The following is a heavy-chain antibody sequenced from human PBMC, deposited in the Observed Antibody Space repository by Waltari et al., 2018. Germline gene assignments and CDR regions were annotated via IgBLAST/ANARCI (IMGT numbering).Heavy chain of an antibody. CDR3: VGQSINVVFDS. CDR2: IYRDGST. Sequence: QVQLQESGPGLVKPSGTLSLTCAVSGASIRSRAWGRWVRRPPGKGPEGLGEIYRDGSTLYNPSLRGRVTISGDQTNNLFSLKVTSMTAADTAVYYCVGQSINVVFDSWGPGTLVTVSS. V-gene: IGHV4-4*02. J-gene: IGHJ4*02. D-gene: IGHD2-21*01. CDR1: GASIRSRAW.